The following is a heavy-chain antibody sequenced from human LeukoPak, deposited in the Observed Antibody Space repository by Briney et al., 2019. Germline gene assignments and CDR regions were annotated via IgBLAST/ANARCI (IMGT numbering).Heavy chain of an antibody. J-gene: IGHJ4*02. CDR1: GFTFSTYW. CDR2: IKQDGSEK. CDR3: ARENSSGFDY. D-gene: IGHD3-22*01. Sequence: GGSLRLSCAASGFTFSTYWMSRVRQAPGKGLEWVANIKQDGSEKNYVDSVKGRFTISRDNAKNSLYLQMNSLRAGGTAVYYCARENSSGFDYWGQGALVTVSS. V-gene: IGHV3-7*01.